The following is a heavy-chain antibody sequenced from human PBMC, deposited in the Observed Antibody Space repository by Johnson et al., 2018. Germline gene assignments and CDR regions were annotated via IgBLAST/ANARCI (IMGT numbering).Heavy chain of an antibody. CDR3: ARERRNGAVNWCDP. CDR2: ISSSGSTI. J-gene: IGHJ5*02. D-gene: IGHD1-1*01. CDR1: GFTFSSYS. V-gene: IGHV3-48*04. Sequence: VQLVQSGGGLVQPGGSLRLSCAASGFTFSSYSMNWVRQAPGKGLEWVSSISSSGSTIYYADSVKGRFTISRDNAKNSLYLQMNSLRAEDTAGYYCARERRNGAVNWCDPWGQGTLVTVSS.